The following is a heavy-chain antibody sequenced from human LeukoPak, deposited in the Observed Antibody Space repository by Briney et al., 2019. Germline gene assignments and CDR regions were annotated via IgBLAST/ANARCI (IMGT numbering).Heavy chain of an antibody. Sequence: GRSLRLSCAASGFILSSYDMHWVRQPPGKGLEWLAVISRDGSIKYHADSVRGRFTISRDNSHNTLYLQMNSLRAEDTAMYYCARESWSDSVAFDIWGLGTMVIVSS. D-gene: IGHD3-3*01. J-gene: IGHJ3*02. CDR2: ISRDGSIK. CDR3: ARESWSDSVAFDI. V-gene: IGHV3-30-3*01. CDR1: GFILSSYD.